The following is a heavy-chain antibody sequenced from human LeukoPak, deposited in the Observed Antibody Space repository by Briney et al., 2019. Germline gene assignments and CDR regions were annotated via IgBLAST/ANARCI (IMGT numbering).Heavy chain of an antibody. CDR2: IYSGGST. D-gene: IGHD3-3*01. CDR3: ARDPITIFGVVSRSYYYYGMDV. J-gene: IGHJ6*02. V-gene: IGHV3-66*01. Sequence: GGSLRLSCAASGFTVSSNYMSWVRQAPGKGLEWVSVIYSGGSTYYADSVKGRFTISRDNSKNTLYLQMNSPRAEDTAVYYCARDPITIFGVVSRSYYYYGMDVWGQGTTVTVSS. CDR1: GFTVSSNY.